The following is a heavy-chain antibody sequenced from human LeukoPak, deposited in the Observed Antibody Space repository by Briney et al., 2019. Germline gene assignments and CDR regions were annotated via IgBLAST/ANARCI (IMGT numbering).Heavy chain of an antibody. D-gene: IGHD6-25*01. CDR2: ITGDGAT. CDR3: AKGAAAGLVAWFDP. Sequence: GGSLRLSCAVSGFTLTNFAMMWVRQAPGKGRQWVSSITGDGATYYAGSVRGRFMLSRDTSKNTLYLQMNSLTAEDTALYSCAKGAAAGLVAWFDPWGQGTLVTVSS. V-gene: IGHV3-23*01. CDR1: GFTLTNFA. J-gene: IGHJ5*02.